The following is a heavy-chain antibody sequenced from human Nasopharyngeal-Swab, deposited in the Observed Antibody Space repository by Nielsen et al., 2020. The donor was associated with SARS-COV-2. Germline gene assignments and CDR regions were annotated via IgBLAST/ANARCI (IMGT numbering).Heavy chain of an antibody. J-gene: IGHJ6*03. CDR1: GGTFSSYG. Sequence: SVKVSCKTSGGTFSSYGISWFRQAPGQGLEWMGGIIPILPITNYAQKFQDRVTINADKSTSTAYMELSSLRSEDTAAYYCARGGWLRRDYYYSYYYMDVWGKGTTVTVSS. V-gene: IGHV1-69*10. CDR2: IIPILPIT. CDR3: ARGGWLRRDYYYSYYYMDV. D-gene: IGHD5-24*01.